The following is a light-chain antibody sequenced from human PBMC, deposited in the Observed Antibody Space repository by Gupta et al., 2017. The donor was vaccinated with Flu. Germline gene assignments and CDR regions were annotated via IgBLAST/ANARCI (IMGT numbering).Light chain of an antibody. CDR2: AAS. CDR3: QQYYSYPFT. V-gene: IGKV1-8*01. CDR1: QGISSY. J-gene: IGKJ3*01. Sequence: GVRVTITCRASQGISSYLAWYQQKPGKAPKLLIYAASTLQSGVPSRFSGSGSGTDFTLTISCLQSEDFATYYCQQYYSYPFTFGPGTKVDIK.